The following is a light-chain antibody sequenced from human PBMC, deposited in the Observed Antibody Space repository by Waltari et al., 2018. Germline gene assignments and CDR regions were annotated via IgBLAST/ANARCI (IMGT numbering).Light chain of an antibody. CDR3: QVWDNYSDQGV. J-gene: IGLJ2*01. CDR2: GNK. V-gene: IGLV3-21*02. Sequence: SYVLTQPPSVSVAPGQTAKVTCGGNNLGIHTVLWYQYKTGQAPVLVVYGNKERPSGIPERFSGSNSGNTATLTVRRVEAGDEAVYYCQVWDNYSDQGVFGGGTKLTVL. CDR1: NLGIHT.